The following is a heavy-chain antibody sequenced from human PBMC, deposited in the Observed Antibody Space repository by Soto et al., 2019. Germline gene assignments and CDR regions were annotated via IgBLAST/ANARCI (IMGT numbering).Heavy chain of an antibody. CDR2: ISGSGIST. CDR3: AKEHHYSSSWSEFDY. Sequence: EVPLLESGGGLVQPGGSLRLSCAASGFTFSSYAMSWVRQAPGKGLEWVSAISGSGISTYYADSVKGRFTISRDNSKNTLYLQMNSLRAEDTAVYYCAKEHHYSSSWSEFDYWGQGTRVTVSS. J-gene: IGHJ4*02. D-gene: IGHD6-13*01. V-gene: IGHV3-23*01. CDR1: GFTFSSYA.